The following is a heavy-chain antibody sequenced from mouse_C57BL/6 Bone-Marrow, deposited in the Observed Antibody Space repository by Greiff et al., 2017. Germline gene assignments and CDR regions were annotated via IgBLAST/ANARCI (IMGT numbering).Heavy chain of an antibody. J-gene: IGHJ2*01. CDR1: GYTFTTYP. Sequence: QVQLQQSGAELVKPGASVKMSCKASGYTFTTYPIEWMKQNHGKSLEWIGNFHPYNDDTKYNEKFKGKATLTVEKSSSTFYLELSRLTSDDAAVYYCTKGGNYGGYYFDYWGQGTTLTVSS. D-gene: IGHD2-1*01. CDR2: FHPYNDDT. CDR3: TKGGNYGGYYFDY. V-gene: IGHV1-47*01.